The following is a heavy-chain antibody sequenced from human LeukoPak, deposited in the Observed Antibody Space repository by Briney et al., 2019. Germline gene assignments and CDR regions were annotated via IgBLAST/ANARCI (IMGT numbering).Heavy chain of an antibody. Sequence: PSETLSLTCTVSGGSISIYYWSWIRQPPGKGLEWIGYIYYSGSTNYNPSLKSRVTISVDTSKNQFSLKLSSVTAADTAVYYCASGYSEYCSGGSCYSDYHMDVWGKGTTVTVSS. CDR2: IYYSGST. J-gene: IGHJ6*03. V-gene: IGHV4-59*01. CDR1: GGSISIYY. CDR3: ASGYSEYCSGGSCYSDYHMDV. D-gene: IGHD2-15*01.